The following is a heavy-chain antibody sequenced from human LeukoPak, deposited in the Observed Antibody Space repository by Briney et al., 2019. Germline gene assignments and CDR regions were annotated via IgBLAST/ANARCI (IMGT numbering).Heavy chain of an antibody. D-gene: IGHD4-23*01. Sequence: ASVKVSCKASGYTFTTYNINWVRQAPGQGLEWMGWISGYNGNTNYAQKLQGRVTMTTDTSTSTAYMELRSLRSDDTSVYYCARVSYSGGNLLDYWGQGTLVTVSS. V-gene: IGHV1-18*01. CDR3: ARVSYSGGNLLDY. CDR1: GYTFTTYN. J-gene: IGHJ4*02. CDR2: ISGYNGNT.